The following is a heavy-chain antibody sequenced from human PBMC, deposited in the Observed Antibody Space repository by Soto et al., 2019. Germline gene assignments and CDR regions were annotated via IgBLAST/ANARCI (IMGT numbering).Heavy chain of an antibody. CDR2: INAGNGNT. V-gene: IGHV1-3*01. Sequence: QVQLVQSGAEVKKPGASVKVSCKASGYTFTSYAMHWVRQAPGQRLEWMGWINAGNGNTKYSQKFQGRVTITRDTSASAAYMELSSLRSEDTAVYYCARGANKGSYYYYGMDVWGQGTTVTVSS. J-gene: IGHJ6*02. D-gene: IGHD3-10*01. CDR1: GYTFTSYA. CDR3: ARGANKGSYYYYGMDV.